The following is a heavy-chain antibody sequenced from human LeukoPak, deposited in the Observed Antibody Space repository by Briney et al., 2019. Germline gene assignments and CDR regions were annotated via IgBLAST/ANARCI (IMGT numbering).Heavy chain of an antibody. CDR3: ARDNPDFWSGYYTASYMDI. Sequence: SETLSLTCTVSGGSISSYYWSWIRQPPGKGLEWIGYIYYSGSTNYNPSLKSRVTISVDTSKNQFSLKLSSVTAADTAVYYCARDNPDFWSGYYTASYMDIWGKGTTVTVSS. V-gene: IGHV4-59*01. D-gene: IGHD3-3*01. J-gene: IGHJ6*03. CDR1: GGSISSYY. CDR2: IYYSGST.